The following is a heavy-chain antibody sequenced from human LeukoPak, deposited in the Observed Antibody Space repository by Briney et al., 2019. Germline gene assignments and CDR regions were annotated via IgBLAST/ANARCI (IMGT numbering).Heavy chain of an antibody. CDR2: IYTSGST. V-gene: IGHV4-4*07. J-gene: IGHJ4*02. D-gene: IGHD3-16*01. Sequence: SETLSLTCTVSGASISDDYWTWIRQPAGKGLEWIGRIYTSGSTSYNPSLKSRVTISIDASKNQFSLRLSSVTAADTAMYYCTQGGELMNYWGQGTLVTVSS. CDR3: TQGGELMNY. CDR1: GASISDDY.